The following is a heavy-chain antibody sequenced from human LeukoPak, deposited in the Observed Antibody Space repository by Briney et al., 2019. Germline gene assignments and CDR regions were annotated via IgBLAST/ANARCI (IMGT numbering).Heavy chain of an antibody. CDR1: GGSISSYY. D-gene: IGHD3-22*01. Sequence: SETLSLTCTVSGGSISSYYWSWIRQPAGKGLEWIGRIYTSGSTNYNPSLKSRVTMSVDTSKNQFSLKLSSVTAADTAVYYCARDGYYYDSSGYYYQPWGQGTLVTVSS. CDR2: IYTSGST. V-gene: IGHV4-4*07. CDR3: ARDGYYYDSSGYYYQP. J-gene: IGHJ5*02.